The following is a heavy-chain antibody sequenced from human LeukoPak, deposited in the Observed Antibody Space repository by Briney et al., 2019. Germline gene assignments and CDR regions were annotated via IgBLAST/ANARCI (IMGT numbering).Heavy chain of an antibody. CDR2: ISYDGSNK. V-gene: IGHV3-30-3*01. Sequence: PGGSLRLSCAASGFTFSSYAMHWVRQAPAKGLEWVAVISYDGSNKYYADAVKGRFTISRDNSKNTLYLQMNSLRAEDTAVYYCARGVVVKGMDVWGQGTTVTVSS. CDR3: ARGVVVKGMDV. J-gene: IGHJ6*02. CDR1: GFTFSSYA. D-gene: IGHD2-21*01.